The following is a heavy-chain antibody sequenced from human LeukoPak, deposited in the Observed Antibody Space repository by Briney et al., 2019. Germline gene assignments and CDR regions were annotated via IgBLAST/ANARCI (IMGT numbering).Heavy chain of an antibody. Sequence: SETLSLTCAVYGGSFSGYYWSWIRQPPGKGLEWIGEINHSGSTNYNPSLKSRLTISVDTSKNQFSLKLSSVTAADTAVYYCAVGDSYVLPYFDYWGQGTLVTVSS. V-gene: IGHV4-34*01. CDR3: AVGDSYVLPYFDY. J-gene: IGHJ4*02. D-gene: IGHD5-18*01. CDR1: GGSFSGYY. CDR2: INHSGST.